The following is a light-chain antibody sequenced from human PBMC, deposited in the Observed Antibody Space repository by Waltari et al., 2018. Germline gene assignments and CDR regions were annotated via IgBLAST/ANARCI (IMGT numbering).Light chain of an antibody. Sequence: SYELTQPPSVSVSPGQTARITCPGDALPHKYAVWYQQKAGQVPVQVIFEDTKRPSGIPERFSGSSSGTWVTLIISGAQVEDEADYYCYSPDGSDNHAPWVYGGGTKLTVL. V-gene: IGLV3-10*01. CDR3: YSPDGSDNHAPWV. CDR2: EDT. J-gene: IGLJ3*02. CDR1: ALPHKY.